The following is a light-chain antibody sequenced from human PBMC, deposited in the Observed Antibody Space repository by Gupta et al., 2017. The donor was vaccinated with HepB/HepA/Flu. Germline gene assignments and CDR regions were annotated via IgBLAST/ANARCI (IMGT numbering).Light chain of an antibody. Sequence: DCARPSGIPERFSGSTSGSTATLTINTVEAGDEAGYYCHVWDTTTDHYVFGTGTKVTVL. V-gene: IGLV3-21*02. CDR2: DC. CDR3: HVWDTTTDHYV. J-gene: IGLJ1*01.